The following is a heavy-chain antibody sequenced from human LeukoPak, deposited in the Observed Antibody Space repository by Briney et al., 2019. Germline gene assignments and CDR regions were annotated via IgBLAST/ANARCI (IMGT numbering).Heavy chain of an antibody. CDR3: ARHHVAVAGTGWFDP. D-gene: IGHD6-19*01. CDR1: GGSISSSSYY. V-gene: IGHV4-39*01. Sequence: PSETLSLTCTVSGGSISSSSYYWGWIRQPPGKGLEWIGSIYYSGSTYYNPSLKGRVTISVDTSKNQFSLKLSSVTAADTAVYYCARHHVAVAGTGWFDPWGQGTLVTVSS. CDR2: IYYSGST. J-gene: IGHJ5*02.